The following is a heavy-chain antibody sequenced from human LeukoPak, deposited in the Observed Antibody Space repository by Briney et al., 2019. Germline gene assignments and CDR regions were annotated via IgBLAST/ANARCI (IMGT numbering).Heavy chain of an antibody. D-gene: IGHD2-2*01. CDR3: ARGDRDLYCSSTSCYPVL. Sequence: KPGGSLRLSCVASGFTFSSYSMNWVRQAPGKGLEWVSSISSSSSYIYYADSGKGRFTISRDNAKNSLYLQMNSLRAEDTAVYYCARGDRDLYCSSTSCYPVLGGQGTLVTVSS. J-gene: IGHJ4*02. V-gene: IGHV3-21*01. CDR1: GFTFSSYS. CDR2: ISSSSSYI.